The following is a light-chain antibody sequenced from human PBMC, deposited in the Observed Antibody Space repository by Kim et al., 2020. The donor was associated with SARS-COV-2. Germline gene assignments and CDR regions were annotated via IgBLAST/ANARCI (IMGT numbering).Light chain of an antibody. CDR2: GKN. V-gene: IGLV3-19*01. Sequence: VALGQTVRITCQRDSLRSYYTTWFQQKPGQAPIVVVYGKNNRPSGIPARFSGSSSGNTASLTITGTQAGDEADYYCNSRDNNDNVLFGGGTQLTVL. J-gene: IGLJ2*01. CDR3: NSRDNNDNVL. CDR1: SLRSYY.